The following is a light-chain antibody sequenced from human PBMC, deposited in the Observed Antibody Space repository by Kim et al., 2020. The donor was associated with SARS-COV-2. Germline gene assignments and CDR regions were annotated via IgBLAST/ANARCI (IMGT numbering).Light chain of an antibody. J-gene: IGLJ3*02. CDR3: QGWESSSDHPV. CDR2: YDS. Sequence: SYELTQPPSVSVAPGKTARITCGGNNIGSKSVHWYQQKPGQAPVLVIYYDSDRPSGIPERFSGSNSGNTATLTISRVEAGDEADYDCQGWESSSDHPVFG. V-gene: IGLV3-21*01. CDR1: NIGSKS.